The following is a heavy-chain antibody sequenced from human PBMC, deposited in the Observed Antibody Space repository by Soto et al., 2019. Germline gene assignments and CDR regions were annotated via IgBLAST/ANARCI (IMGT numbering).Heavy chain of an antibody. CDR1: GGSISSSNW. D-gene: IGHD3-22*01. CDR2: VYHSGST. V-gene: IGHV4-4*02. Sequence: PSETLSLTCAVSGGSISSSNWWSWVRQPLGKGLEWIGEVYHSGSTTYNPSLKSRVTMSVDKSKNHFSLKMNSVTAADTAVYYWARSYYYDRSGYFGQWGQGILVTLSS. CDR3: ARSYYYDRSGYFGQ. J-gene: IGHJ1*01.